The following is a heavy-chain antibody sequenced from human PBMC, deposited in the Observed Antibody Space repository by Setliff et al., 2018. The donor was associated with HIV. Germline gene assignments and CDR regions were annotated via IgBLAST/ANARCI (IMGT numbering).Heavy chain of an antibody. V-gene: IGHV4-61*02. Sequence: SETLSLTCTVPNGSISSGTFYWNWIRQPAGKGLEWIGRINTSGSTNYNPSLKSRVTISVDKSQNQFSLKLSSVTAADTAVYYCARDFKRYNSPCRFDPWGQGTLVTVSS. J-gene: IGHJ5*02. CDR3: ARDFKRYNSPCRFDP. CDR2: INTSGST. D-gene: IGHD6-13*01. CDR1: NGSISSGTFY.